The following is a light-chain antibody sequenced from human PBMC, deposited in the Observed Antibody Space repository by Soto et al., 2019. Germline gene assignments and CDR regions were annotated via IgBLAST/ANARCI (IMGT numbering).Light chain of an antibody. V-gene: IGKV1-5*01. CDR2: DAS. J-gene: IGKJ1*01. CDR1: QSVSTW. Sequence: DIQMTQSPSTLSASVGDRVTITCRASQSVSTWLAWYQQKPGKAPKLLIYDASNLGSGVPSRFSGSGSGTEFTLTISSLQPDDLATYYCQQYNSYPWTFGQGTKVDI. CDR3: QQYNSYPWT.